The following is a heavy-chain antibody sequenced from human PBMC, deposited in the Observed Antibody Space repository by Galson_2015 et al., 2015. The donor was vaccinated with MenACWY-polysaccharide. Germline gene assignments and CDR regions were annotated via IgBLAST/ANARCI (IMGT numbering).Heavy chain of an antibody. J-gene: IGHJ6*02. Sequence: SLRLSCAASGLTFSHYAMSWVRQAPGKGLEWVSAISGGGGSTYYADSVKGRFTIYRDNSKNTLYLQKNSLRAEDTAVYYCAKGVLACCSGRFDVWGQGAPVPVSS. D-gene: IGHD2-21*02. CDR2: ISGGGGST. CDR1: GLTFSHYA. V-gene: IGHV3-23*01. CDR3: AKGVLACCSGRFDV.